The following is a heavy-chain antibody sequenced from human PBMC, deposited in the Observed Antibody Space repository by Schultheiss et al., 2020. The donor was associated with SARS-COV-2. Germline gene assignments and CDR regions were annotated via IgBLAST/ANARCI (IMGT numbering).Heavy chain of an antibody. J-gene: IGHJ4*02. CDR1: GFTFSSYG. Sequence: GSLRLSCAASGFTFSSYGMHWVRQAPGKGLEWVAVISYDGSNKYYADSVKGRFTISRDNSKNTLYLQMNSLRAEDTAVYYCAKTYYYDSSGHHFDYWGQGTLVTVSS. D-gene: IGHD3-22*01. CDR2: ISYDGSNK. CDR3: AKTYYYDSSGHHFDY. V-gene: IGHV3-30*18.